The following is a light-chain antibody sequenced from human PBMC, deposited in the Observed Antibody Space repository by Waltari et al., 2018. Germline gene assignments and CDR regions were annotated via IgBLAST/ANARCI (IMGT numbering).Light chain of an antibody. J-gene: IGKJ2*01. CDR3: QQYGSSLPYT. CDR1: QSVSSSY. Sequence: EIVLTQSPGTLSLSPGERATLSCRASQSVSSSYLAWYQQKPAQAPRRPIYGASSRATGIPDRVSGSGSGTDFTLTISRLEPEDFAVYYCQQYGSSLPYTFGQGTKLEIK. V-gene: IGKV3-20*01. CDR2: GAS.